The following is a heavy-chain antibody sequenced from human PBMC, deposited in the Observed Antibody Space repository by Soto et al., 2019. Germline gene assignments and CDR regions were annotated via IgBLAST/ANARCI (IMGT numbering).Heavy chain of an antibody. CDR3: ARYYVSGTYYHGVDV. CDR2: ISAGDSDT. Sequence: PGESLKISCKGSGYNFTTYWIGWVRQMPVKGLEWMGIISAGDSDTIYSPSFQGQVTISADKSISTAYLQWSSLKASDTAMFYCARYYVSGTYYHGVDVWGQGTTVTVSS. V-gene: IGHV5-51*01. CDR1: GYNFTTYW. J-gene: IGHJ6*02. D-gene: IGHD3-10*01.